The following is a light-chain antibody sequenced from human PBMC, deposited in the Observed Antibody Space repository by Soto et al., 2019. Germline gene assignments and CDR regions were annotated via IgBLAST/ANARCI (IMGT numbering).Light chain of an antibody. CDR1: QSVSSN. CDR2: GAS. Sequence: EIVMTQSPATLSVSPGERATLSCRASQSVSSNLAWYQQKPGQAHRLLIYGASTRATGIPARFSGSGSGTEFTLTISSLQSEDFAVYYFQQYNNWPPGFTFGPGTKVDIK. CDR3: QQYNNWPPGFT. J-gene: IGKJ3*01. V-gene: IGKV3-15*01.